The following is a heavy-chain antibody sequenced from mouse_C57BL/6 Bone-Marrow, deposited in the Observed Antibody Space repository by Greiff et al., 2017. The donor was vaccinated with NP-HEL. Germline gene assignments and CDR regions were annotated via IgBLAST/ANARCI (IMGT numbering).Heavy chain of an antibody. Sequence: QVQLQQSGAELVKPGASVKISCKASGYTFTDYYINWVKQRPGQGLEWIGWIFPGSGSTYYNEKFKGKATLTVDKSSSTAYMLLSSLTSEDSAVYFCARSYYYGSSYAGVYFDYWGQGTTLTVSS. J-gene: IGHJ2*01. D-gene: IGHD1-1*01. V-gene: IGHV1-75*01. CDR3: ARSYYYGSSYAGVYFDY. CDR1: GYTFTDYY. CDR2: IFPGSGST.